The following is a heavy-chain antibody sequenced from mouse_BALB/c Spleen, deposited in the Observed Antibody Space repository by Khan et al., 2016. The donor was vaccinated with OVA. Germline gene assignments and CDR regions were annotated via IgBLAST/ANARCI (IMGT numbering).Heavy chain of an antibody. CDR3: ARPPYFSTVMDN. CDR2: INTYTGEP. J-gene: IGHJ4*01. Sequence: QIQLVQSGPELKKPGETVKISCKASGHTFTKYGMNWVKQAPGKGLKWMGWINTYTGEPTYADDFNGRFAFSLETSASTAYLPINNLKNEDTPTYSCARPPYFSTVMDNWGQGTAVTVSS. V-gene: IGHV9-3-1*01. D-gene: IGHD2-10*01. CDR1: GHTFTKYG.